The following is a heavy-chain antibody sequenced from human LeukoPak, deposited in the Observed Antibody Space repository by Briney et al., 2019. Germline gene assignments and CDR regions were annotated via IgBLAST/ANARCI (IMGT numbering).Heavy chain of an antibody. CDR2: IYSGGGRT. CDR1: GFTVSSNY. CDR3: ARDTRLNYDSGSYCLDY. J-gene: IGHJ4*02. D-gene: IGHD3-10*01. Sequence: GGSLRLSCAASGFTVSSNYMSCVRQTPGKGLECISVIYSGGGRTYYADSLKGRFTISRDNSKKTLYIQMKCLRVEDTAVYYCARDTRLNYDSGSYCLDYWGQGTLVTVSS. V-gene: IGHV3-53*01.